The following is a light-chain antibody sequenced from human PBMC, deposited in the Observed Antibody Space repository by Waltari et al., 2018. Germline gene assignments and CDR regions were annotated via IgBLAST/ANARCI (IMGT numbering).Light chain of an antibody. CDR3: QQSYSSPRT. Sequence: DIQMTQSLSSLSASVGDRVTITCRASQRISSYLNWYQQKPGKAPKLLIYAASSLQSGVPSRFSGSGSGTDFTLTISSPQPEDFATYYCQQSYSSPRTFGQGTKVEIK. CDR2: AAS. CDR1: QRISSY. J-gene: IGKJ1*01. V-gene: IGKV1-39*01.